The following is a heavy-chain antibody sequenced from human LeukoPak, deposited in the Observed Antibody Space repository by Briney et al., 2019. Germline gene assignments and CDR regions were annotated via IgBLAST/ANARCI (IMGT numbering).Heavy chain of an antibody. Sequence: PSETLSLTCTVSGGSISSYYWSWIRQPPGKGLEWIGYISNSGSTKYNPSLKSRLTMSIDTSKNQFSLKLSSVTAADTAVYYCARGRGGSYYGSGSYYKAWYFDLWGRGTLVTVSS. J-gene: IGHJ2*01. CDR1: GGSISSYY. D-gene: IGHD3-10*01. V-gene: IGHV4-59*12. CDR3: ARGRGGSYYGSGSYYKAWYFDL. CDR2: ISNSGST.